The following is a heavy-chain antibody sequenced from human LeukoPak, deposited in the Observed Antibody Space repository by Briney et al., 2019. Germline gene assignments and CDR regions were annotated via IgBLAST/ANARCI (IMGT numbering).Heavy chain of an antibody. CDR2: ISYDGSDK. J-gene: IGHJ4*02. Sequence: GGSLRLSCAASEFTFSSFGMHWVRQAPGKGLEWVAVISYDGSDKYYADSVKGRFTISRDNSKNTLYLQMNSLRAEDTAVYYCARDRSRFTLAHPQTYWGQGTLVTVSS. CDR3: ARDRSRFTLAHPQTY. D-gene: IGHD2-2*01. V-gene: IGHV3-30-3*01. CDR1: EFTFSSFG.